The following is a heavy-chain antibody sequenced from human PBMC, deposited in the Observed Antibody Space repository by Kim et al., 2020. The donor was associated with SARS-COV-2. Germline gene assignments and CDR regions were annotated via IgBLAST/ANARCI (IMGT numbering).Heavy chain of an antibody. Sequence: SETLSLTCSVSGGSITNYYWSWIRQPPGKELEWIGYIHYTGSTNYNPSLRSRLTISVDTSRNQISLMLSSVTAADTAVYSCARGGWSLDYWGQGTLVTVS. CDR1: GGSITNYY. D-gene: IGHD1-26*01. V-gene: IGHV4-59*01. CDR3: ARGGWSLDY. J-gene: IGHJ4*02. CDR2: IHYTGST.